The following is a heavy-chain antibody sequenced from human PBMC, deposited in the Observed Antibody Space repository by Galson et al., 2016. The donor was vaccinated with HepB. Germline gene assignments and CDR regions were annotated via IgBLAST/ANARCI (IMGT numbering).Heavy chain of an antibody. CDR1: GISFDSHG. J-gene: IGHJ4*02. V-gene: IGHV3-33*01. Sequence: SLRLSCAASGISFDSHGMHWVRQAPGKGLEWVAVVWADGGNKYYADFVQDRFTISRDNSKNTLYLQMNNLRDEDTAVYYCARDPHALDFWGQGTLVTVSS. CDR3: ARDPHALDF. CDR2: VWADGGNK.